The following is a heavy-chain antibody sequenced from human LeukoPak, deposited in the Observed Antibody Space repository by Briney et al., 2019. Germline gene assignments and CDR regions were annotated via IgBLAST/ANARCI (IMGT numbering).Heavy chain of an antibody. D-gene: IGHD3-10*01. CDR3: ARDARGSSYMEV. CDR1: GGSVSFYY. J-gene: IGHJ6*02. V-gene: IGHV4-59*02. Sequence: SETLSLTCTVSGGSVSFYYWSWIRQPPGKGLEWIGYIYYSGSTNYNPSLKSRVTISVDTSKNQFSLKVSSVTAADTAVYYCARDARGSSYMEVWGQGTTVTVSS. CDR2: IYYSGST.